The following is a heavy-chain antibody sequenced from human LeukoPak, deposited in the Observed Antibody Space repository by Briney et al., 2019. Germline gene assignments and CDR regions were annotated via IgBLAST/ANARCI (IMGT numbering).Heavy chain of an antibody. CDR3: TTRITIFGVVGDY. Sequence: PGGSLRLSCAASGFTFNNAWIIWVRQAPGKGLEWVGNIKSKSDGGTTEYAAPVKGRFTISRDDSKNTVYLQMNSLKTEDTAVYYCTTRITIFGVVGDYWGQGTLVTVSS. D-gene: IGHD3-3*01. CDR2: IKSKSDGGTT. V-gene: IGHV3-15*01. CDR1: GFTFNNAW. J-gene: IGHJ4*02.